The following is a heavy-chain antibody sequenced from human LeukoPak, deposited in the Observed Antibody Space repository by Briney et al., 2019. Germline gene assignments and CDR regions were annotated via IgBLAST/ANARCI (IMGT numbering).Heavy chain of an antibody. V-gene: IGHV3-30*04. D-gene: IGHD3-10*01. Sequence: PGGSLRLSCAASGFTFSSYAIHWVRQAPGKGLEWVVVISYDGSNKYYSDSVKGRFTISRDNSMNTLYLQMNSLRAEDTAVYYCARDCASGSFSRTYFDYWGQGTLVTVSS. CDR3: ARDCASGSFSRTYFDY. CDR1: GFTFSSYA. CDR2: ISYDGSNK. J-gene: IGHJ4*02.